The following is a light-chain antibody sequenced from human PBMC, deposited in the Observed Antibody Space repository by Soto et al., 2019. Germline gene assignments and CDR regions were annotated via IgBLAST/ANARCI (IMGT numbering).Light chain of an antibody. CDR2: DVS. V-gene: IGLV2-14*03. Sequence: QSVLTQPASVSGSPGQSITISCTGTSSDVGAYTFVSGYQQHPDKVPKLMIFDVSRRPSGVSDRFSGSKSGNTASLTISGLQPEDEADYYCSSYTSSSTHVFGSGTKVTVL. J-gene: IGLJ1*01. CDR1: SSDVGAYTF. CDR3: SSYTSSSTHV.